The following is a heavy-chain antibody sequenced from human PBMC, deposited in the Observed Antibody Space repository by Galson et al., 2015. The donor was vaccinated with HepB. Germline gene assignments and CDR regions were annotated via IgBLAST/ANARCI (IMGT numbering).Heavy chain of an antibody. J-gene: IGHJ6*02. CDR3: ARERAQQQLVRVYYYGMDV. CDR1: GFTFSSYW. Sequence: SLRLSCAASGFTFSSYWMSWVRQAPGKGLEWVANIKQDGSEKYYVDSVKGRFTISRDNAKNSLYLQMNSLRAEDTAVYYCARERAQQQLVRVYYYGMDVWGQGTTVTVSS. D-gene: IGHD6-13*01. V-gene: IGHV3-7*03. CDR2: IKQDGSEK.